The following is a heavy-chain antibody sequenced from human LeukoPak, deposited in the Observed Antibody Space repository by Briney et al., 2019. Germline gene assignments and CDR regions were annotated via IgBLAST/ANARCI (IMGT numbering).Heavy chain of an antibody. D-gene: IGHD2-15*01. V-gene: IGHV3-23*01. CDR1: GFTFSSYA. Sequence: GGSLRLSCAASGFTFSSYAMSWVRQAPGKGLEWVSAISGSGGSTYYADSVKGRFTISRDNSKNTLYLQMNSLRAEDTAVYYCAXGIXSXXYXDYWGQGTLVTVSS. CDR3: AXGIXSXXYXDY. J-gene: IGHJ4*02. CDR2: ISGSGGST.